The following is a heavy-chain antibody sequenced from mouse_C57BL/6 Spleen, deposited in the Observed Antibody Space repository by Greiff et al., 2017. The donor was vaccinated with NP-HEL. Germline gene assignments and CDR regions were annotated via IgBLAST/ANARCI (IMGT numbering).Heavy chain of an antibody. D-gene: IGHD1-1*01. V-gene: IGHV1-54*01. CDR3: ARDPLILRYYAMDY. Sequence: QVQLQQSGAELVRPGTSVKVSCKASGYAFTNYLIEWVKQRPGQGLEWIGVINPGSGGTNYNEKFKGKATLTADKSSSTAYMQLSSLTSEDSAVYFCARDPLILRYYAMDYWGQGTSVTVSS. CDR2: INPGSGGT. J-gene: IGHJ4*01. CDR1: GYAFTNYL.